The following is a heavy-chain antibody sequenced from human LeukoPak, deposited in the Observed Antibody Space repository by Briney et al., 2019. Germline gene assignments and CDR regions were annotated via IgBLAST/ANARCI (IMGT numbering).Heavy chain of an antibody. CDR2: IYYSGST. J-gene: IGHJ4*02. D-gene: IGHD3-22*01. Sequence: ETLSLTCTVSGGSISSSSYYWGWIRQPPGKGLEWIGSIYYSGSTYYSPSLKSRITISVDTSKNQFSLKLSSVTAADTAVYYCASPYYYDSSGSIDYWGQGTLVTVSS. CDR1: GGSISSSSYY. V-gene: IGHV4-39*07. CDR3: ASPYYYDSSGSIDY.